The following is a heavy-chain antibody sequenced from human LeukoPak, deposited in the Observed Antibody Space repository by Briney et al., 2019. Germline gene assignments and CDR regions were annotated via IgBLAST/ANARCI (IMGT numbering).Heavy chain of an antibody. CDR3: ARVDTMVRGVINWFDP. CDR1: GGSINSVGNY. D-gene: IGHD3-10*01. CDR2: IYYSGNT. Sequence: PSETLTLTCTVSGGSINSVGNYWSWVRQYPGKGLEWIGNIYYSGNTYYNPSLNSRLTISVDTSKNQFFLRLDSVTAADTAVYYCARVDTMVRGVINWFDPWGQGTLVIVS. J-gene: IGHJ5*02. V-gene: IGHV4-31*03.